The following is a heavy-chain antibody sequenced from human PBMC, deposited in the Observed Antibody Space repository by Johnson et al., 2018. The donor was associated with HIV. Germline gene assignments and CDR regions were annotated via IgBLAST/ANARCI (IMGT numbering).Heavy chain of an antibody. CDR2: IYSGGST. CDR3: ASPSGSSRLAFDI. D-gene: IGHD1-26*01. CDR1: GFTVSSNY. J-gene: IGHJ3*02. V-gene: IGHV3-66*02. Sequence: VQLVESGGGLVQPGGSLRLSCAASGFTVSSNYMSWVRQAPGKGLEWVSVIYSGGSTYYADSVKGRFTISSDNSKNTLYLQMNSLRAEDTAVYYCASPSGSSRLAFDIWGQGTMVTVSS.